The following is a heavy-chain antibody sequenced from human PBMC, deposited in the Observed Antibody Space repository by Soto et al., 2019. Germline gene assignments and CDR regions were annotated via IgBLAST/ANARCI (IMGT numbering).Heavy chain of an antibody. CDR2: FDPEDGET. CDR1: GYTLTELS. Sequence: ASVKVSCKVSGYTLTELSMHWVRQAPGKGLEWMGGFDPEDGETIYAQKFQGRVTMTEDTSTDTAYMELSSLRSEDTAVYYCATLASGYDSLDVFDIWGQGTMVTVSS. D-gene: IGHD5-12*01. CDR3: ATLASGYDSLDVFDI. V-gene: IGHV1-24*01. J-gene: IGHJ3*02.